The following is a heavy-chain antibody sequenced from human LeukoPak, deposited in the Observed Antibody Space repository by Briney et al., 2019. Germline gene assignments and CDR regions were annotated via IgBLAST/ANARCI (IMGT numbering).Heavy chain of an antibody. V-gene: IGHV1-2*02. Sequence: ASVKVSCKASGYTFTGYYMHWVRQAPGQGLELMGWINPNSGGTNYAQKFKGRVTMTRDTSISTAYMELSSLRSDDTAVYYCARRGSHCSGSSCYGTFDYWGQGTLVTVSS. J-gene: IGHJ4*02. D-gene: IGHD2-15*01. CDR2: INPNSGGT. CDR3: ARRGSHCSGSSCYGTFDY. CDR1: GYTFTGYY.